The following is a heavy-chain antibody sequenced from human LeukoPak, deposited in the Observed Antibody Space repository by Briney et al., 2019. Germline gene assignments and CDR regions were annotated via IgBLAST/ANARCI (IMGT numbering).Heavy chain of an antibody. CDR1: GFTFSSYS. CDR2: ISSSSSYI. D-gene: IGHD3-9*01. CDR3: ARDNDILTGYPVDYFDY. J-gene: IGHJ4*02. Sequence: GGSLRLSCAASGFTFSSYSMNWVRQAPGKGLEWFSSISSSSSYIYYADSVKGRFTISRDNAKKSLYLQMNSLRAEDTAVYYCARDNDILTGYPVDYFDYWGQGTLVTVSS. V-gene: IGHV3-21*01.